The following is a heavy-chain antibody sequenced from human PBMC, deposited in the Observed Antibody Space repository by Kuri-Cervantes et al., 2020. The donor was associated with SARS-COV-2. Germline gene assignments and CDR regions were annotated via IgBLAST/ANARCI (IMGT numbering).Heavy chain of an antibody. V-gene: IGHV1-69*10. J-gene: IGHJ6*02. D-gene: IGHD5-24*01. CDR3: AREGGTTRDGYNYVDYYYGMDV. CDR2: IIPILGIA. CDR1: GYTFTSYY. Sequence: SVKVSCKASGYTFTSYYMHWVRQAPGQGLEWMGGIIPILGIANYAQKFQGRVTITADKSTSTAYMELSSLRSEDTAVYYCAREGGTTRDGYNYVDYYYGMDVWGQGTTVTVSS.